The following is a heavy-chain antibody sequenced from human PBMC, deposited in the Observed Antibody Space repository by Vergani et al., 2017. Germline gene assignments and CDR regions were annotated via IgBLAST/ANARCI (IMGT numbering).Heavy chain of an antibody. CDR1: GFTFSSYA. V-gene: IGHV3-30*04. CDR3: ARDHYYDSSGHDAFDI. CDR2: ISYDGSNK. J-gene: IGHJ3*02. Sequence: QVQLVESGGGVVQPGWSLRLSCAASGFTFSSYAMHWVRQAPGKGLEWVAVISYDGSNKYYADSVKGRFTISRDNSKNTLYLQMNSLRAEDTAVYYCARDHYYDSSGHDAFDIWGQGTMVTVSS. D-gene: IGHD3-22*01.